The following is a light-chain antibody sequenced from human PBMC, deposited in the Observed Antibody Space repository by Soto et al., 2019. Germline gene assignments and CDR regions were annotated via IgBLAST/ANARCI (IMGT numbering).Light chain of an antibody. V-gene: IGKV1-39*01. J-gene: IGKJ1*01. Sequence: DIQMTPSPSSPSASVENKVLITFRASQSISNHLNWYQQKPGKAAKLLIFAASSLQSGVPSRFSGSRSGPDFTLTISSLQPEDFATYYCQQSYSSPPTFGQGTKVDIK. CDR1: QSISNH. CDR3: QQSYSSPPT. CDR2: AAS.